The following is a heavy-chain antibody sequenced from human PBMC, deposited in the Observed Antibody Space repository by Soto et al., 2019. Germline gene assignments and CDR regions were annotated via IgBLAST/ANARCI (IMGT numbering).Heavy chain of an antibody. CDR3: ARDEGRYSYGYPIDY. Sequence: GGSLRLSCAASGFTFSSYSMNWVRQAPGKGLEWVSSISSSSSYIYYADSVKGRFTISRDNAKNSLYLQMNSLRAEDTAVYYCARDEGRYSYGYPIDYWGQGTLVTVSS. CDR1: GFTFSSYS. CDR2: ISSSSSYI. D-gene: IGHD5-18*01. V-gene: IGHV3-21*01. J-gene: IGHJ4*02.